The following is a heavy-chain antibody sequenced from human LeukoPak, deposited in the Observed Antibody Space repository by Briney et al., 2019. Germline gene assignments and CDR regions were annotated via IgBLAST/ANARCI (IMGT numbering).Heavy chain of an antibody. V-gene: IGHV5-10-1*01. CDR3: ARHPTNLYFDY. Sequence: GESLKISCKGSGYSFTSYWISWVRPMPGKGLEWIGMIDPSDSYTNYSPSFQGHVTISADKSFSTAYLQWSSLKASDTAMYYCARHPTNLYFDYWGQGTLVTVSS. D-gene: IGHD4/OR15-4a*01. CDR2: IDPSDSYT. CDR1: GYSFTSYW. J-gene: IGHJ4*02.